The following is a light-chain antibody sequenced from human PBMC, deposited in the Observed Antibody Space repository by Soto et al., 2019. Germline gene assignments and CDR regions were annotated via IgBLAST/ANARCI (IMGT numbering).Light chain of an antibody. CDR2: DVS. CDR1: SSNVGGYNY. J-gene: IGLJ1*01. V-gene: IGLV2-11*01. Sequence: QSVLTQPRSVSGSPGQSVTISCTGTSSNVGGYNYVSWYQQHPGKVPKLLIYDVSKRPSGVPDRFSGSKPGNTASLTISGLQAEDEADYYCCSYEGIYTSYVFGTGTKLTVL. CDR3: CSYEGIYTSYV.